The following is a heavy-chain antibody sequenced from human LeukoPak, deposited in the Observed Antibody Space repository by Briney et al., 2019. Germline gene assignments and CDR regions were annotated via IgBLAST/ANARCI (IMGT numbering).Heavy chain of an antibody. D-gene: IGHD3-3*01. J-gene: IGHJ4*02. Sequence: SETLSLTCTVSGGSISRSSYYWGCIRQPPGKGLECIGSIYYSGSTYYNPSLKSRVTISVDTSKNQFSLKLSSVTAADTAVYYCASITIFGVVMFDYWGQGTLVTVSS. V-gene: IGHV4-39*07. CDR1: GGSISRSSYY. CDR2: IYYSGST. CDR3: ASITIFGVVMFDY.